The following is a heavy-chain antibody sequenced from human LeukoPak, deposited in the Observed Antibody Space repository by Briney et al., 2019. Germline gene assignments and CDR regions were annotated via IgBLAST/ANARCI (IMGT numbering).Heavy chain of an antibody. V-gene: IGHV3-30*04. CDR2: ISYDGRDK. CDR1: GXSFSTYA. CDR3: AKDSGNYANYYFDH. J-gene: IGHJ4*02. D-gene: IGHD1-26*01. Sequence: SGGSLRLSCAASGXSFSTYAMHWVRQAPGKGLEWVTVISYDGRDKKYADSVKGRFSISRDNSKNTLYLQMDSLRSEDTAVYYCAKDSGNYANYYFDHWGQGTLVSVSS.